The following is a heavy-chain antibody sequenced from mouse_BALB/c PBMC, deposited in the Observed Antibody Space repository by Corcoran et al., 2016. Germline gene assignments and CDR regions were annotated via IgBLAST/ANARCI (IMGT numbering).Heavy chain of an antibody. Sequence: DVQLQESGPGLMKPSQSLSLTCSVTGYSITSGYYWNWIRQFPGNKLEWMGYISYDGSNNYNPSLKNRISITRDTSKNQFFLKLNSVTTEDTATYYCARRDPLLRLDYWGQGTTLTVSS. V-gene: IGHV3-6*02. CDR2: ISYDGSN. J-gene: IGHJ2*01. CDR3: ARRDPLLRLDY. CDR1: GYSITSGYY. D-gene: IGHD1-1*01.